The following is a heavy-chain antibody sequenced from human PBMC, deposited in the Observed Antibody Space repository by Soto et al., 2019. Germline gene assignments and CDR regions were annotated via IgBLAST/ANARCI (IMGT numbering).Heavy chain of an antibody. J-gene: IGHJ6*03. CDR2: MNPNSGNT. V-gene: IGHV1-8*01. Sequence: ASVKVSCKASGYTFTSYDINWVRQATGQGLEWMGWMNPNSGNTGYAQKFQGRVTMTRNTSISTAYMELSSLRSEDTAVYYCARGPRYSGYHSDYLDVWGKGTTVTVSS. CDR1: GYTFTSYD. D-gene: IGHD5-12*01. CDR3: ARGPRYSGYHSDYLDV.